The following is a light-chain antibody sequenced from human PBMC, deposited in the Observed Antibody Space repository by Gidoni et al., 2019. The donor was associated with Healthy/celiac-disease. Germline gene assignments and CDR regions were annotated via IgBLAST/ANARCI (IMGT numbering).Light chain of an antibody. CDR3: MQALKTPIT. Sequence: DIVMTQSPLSLPVTPGEPASISCRSSQSLLHSNGYNYLDWYLQKPGQSPQLLIYLGSNRASGVPDRFSGSGSGTDFTLKISRGEDEDVGVYYCMQALKTPITFXQXTRLEIK. J-gene: IGKJ5*01. V-gene: IGKV2-28*01. CDR1: QSLLHSNGYNY. CDR2: LGS.